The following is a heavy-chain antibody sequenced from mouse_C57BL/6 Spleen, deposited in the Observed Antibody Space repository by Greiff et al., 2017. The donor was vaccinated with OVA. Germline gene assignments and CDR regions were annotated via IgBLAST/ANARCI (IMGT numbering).Heavy chain of an antibody. V-gene: IGHV1-82*01. Sequence: ESGPELVKPGASVKISCKASGYAFSSSWMNWVKQRPGTGLEWIGRIYPGDGDTNYNGKFKGKATLTADKSSSTAYMQLSSLTSEDSAVYFCARWRDSSGFMDYWGQGTSVTVSS. D-gene: IGHD3-2*02. CDR1: GYAFSSSW. CDR2: IYPGDGDT. J-gene: IGHJ4*01. CDR3: ARWRDSSGFMDY.